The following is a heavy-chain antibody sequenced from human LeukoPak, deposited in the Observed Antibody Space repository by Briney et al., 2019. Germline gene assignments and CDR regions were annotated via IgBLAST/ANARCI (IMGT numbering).Heavy chain of an antibody. CDR3: ARDKGYCSSTSCYGLDY. CDR2: IHYSGST. J-gene: IGHJ4*02. V-gene: IGHV4-61*01. D-gene: IGHD2-2*01. Sequence: PSETLSLTCTVSGGSVSSGSYYWSWIRQPPGKGLEWIGYIHYSGSTNYNPSLESRVTISVDTSKNQFSLKLNSVTAADPAVYYCARDKGYCSSTSCYGLDYWAREPWSPSPQ. CDR1: GGSVSSGSYY.